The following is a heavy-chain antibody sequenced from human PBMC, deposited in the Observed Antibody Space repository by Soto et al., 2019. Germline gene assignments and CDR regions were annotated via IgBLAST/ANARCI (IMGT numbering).Heavy chain of an antibody. CDR3: ANQLSRYYGMDV. CDR1: GFTFSSYG. Sequence: GGSLGLSCAASGFTFSSYGMHWVRQAPGKGLEWVAVISYDGSNKYYADSVKGRFTISRDNSKNTLYLQMNSLRAEDTAVYYCANQLSRYYGMDVWGQGTTVTVSS. V-gene: IGHV3-30*18. D-gene: IGHD6-13*01. J-gene: IGHJ6*02. CDR2: ISYDGSNK.